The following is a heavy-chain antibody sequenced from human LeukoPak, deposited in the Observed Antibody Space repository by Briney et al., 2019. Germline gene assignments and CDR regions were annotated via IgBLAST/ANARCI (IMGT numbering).Heavy chain of an antibody. CDR1: GFTFTSSA. J-gene: IGHJ4*02. CDR2: IVVGSGNT. CDR3: AADGRYCSGGSCYEYNY. Sequence: ASVKVSCKASGFTFTSSAVQWVRQARGQRLEWIGWIVVGSGNTNYAQKFQERVTITRDMSTSTVYMELSSLRSEDTAVYYCAADGRYCSGGSCYEYNYWGQGTLVTVSS. D-gene: IGHD2-15*01. V-gene: IGHV1-58*01.